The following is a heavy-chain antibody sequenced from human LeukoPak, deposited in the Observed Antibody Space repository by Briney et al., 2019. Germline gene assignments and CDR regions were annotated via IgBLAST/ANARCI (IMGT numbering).Heavy chain of an antibody. CDR1: GYTFTSYY. J-gene: IGHJ4*02. Sequence: ASVKVSCKASGYTFTSYYIHWVRQAPGQGLEWMGIINPSGGSTSYAQKFQGRVTMTRGTSTSTVFMELSDLRYEDTAIYYCAREITIDRGAITGPVDYWGQGTLVTVSS. V-gene: IGHV1-46*01. CDR3: AREITIDRGAITGPVDY. D-gene: IGHD3-10*01. CDR2: INPSGGST.